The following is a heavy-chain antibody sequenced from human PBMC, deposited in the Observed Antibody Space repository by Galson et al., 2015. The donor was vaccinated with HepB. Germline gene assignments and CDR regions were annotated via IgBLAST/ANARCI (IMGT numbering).Heavy chain of an antibody. J-gene: IGHJ4*02. D-gene: IGHD5-18*01. V-gene: IGHV3-23*01. Sequence: SLRLSCAASGFTFSSYAMSWVRQAPGKGLEWVSAISGSGGSTYYADSVKGRFTISRDNSKNTLYLQMNSLRAEDTAVYYCAKASWIQLWLDPHSFDYWGQGTLVTVSS. CDR3: AKASWIQLWLDPHSFDY. CDR1: GFTFSSYA. CDR2: ISGSGGST.